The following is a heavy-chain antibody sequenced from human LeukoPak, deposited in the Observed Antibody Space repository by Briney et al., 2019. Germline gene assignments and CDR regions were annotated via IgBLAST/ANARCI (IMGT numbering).Heavy chain of an antibody. CDR1: GFTFSSYA. V-gene: IGHV3-23*01. CDR3: AKSLWAVRGLDY. J-gene: IGHJ4*02. Sequence: QPGGSLRLSCAASGFTFSSYAMSWVRQAPGKGLEWASAISGSGGSTYYADSVKGRFTISRDNSKNTLYLQMNSLRAEDTAVYYCAKSLWAVRGLDYWGQGTLVTVSS. CDR2: ISGSGGST. D-gene: IGHD3-16*01.